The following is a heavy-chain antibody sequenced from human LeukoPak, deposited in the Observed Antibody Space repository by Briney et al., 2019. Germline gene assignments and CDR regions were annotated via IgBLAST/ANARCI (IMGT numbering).Heavy chain of an antibody. CDR3: ARPLGRVKENAFDI. CDR2: IKQDGSEK. J-gene: IGHJ3*02. Sequence: GGPLRLSCAASGFTFSNYWMSLVRQAPGKGLEWVANIKQDGSEKYYVDSVEGRFTISRDNAQNSLYLQMNSLRAEDTAVYYCARPLGRVKENAFDIWGQGTMVTVSS. V-gene: IGHV3-7*03. CDR1: GFTFSNYW. D-gene: IGHD2-21*01.